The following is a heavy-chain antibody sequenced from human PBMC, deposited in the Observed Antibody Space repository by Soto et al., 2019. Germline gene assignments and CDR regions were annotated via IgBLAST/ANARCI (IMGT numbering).Heavy chain of an antibody. J-gene: IGHJ4*02. Sequence: LRFSCAASGFTSSSYAMCLVRQAPGKGLEWVSSISVIGDRTFYADSVKGRFPISRDNSRNTLHLQMNSLRAEDTAVYYCAKDGDSITRNKPLDYWGQGTLVTVSS. CDR3: AKDGDSITRNKPLDY. D-gene: IGHD2-2*01. CDR2: ISVIGDRT. V-gene: IGHV3-23*01. CDR1: GFTSSSYA.